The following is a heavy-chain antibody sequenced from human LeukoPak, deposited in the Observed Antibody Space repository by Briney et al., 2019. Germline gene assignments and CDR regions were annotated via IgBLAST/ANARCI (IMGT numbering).Heavy chain of an antibody. CDR3: ARDGYIAAVDY. CDR2: IYYSGST. J-gene: IGHJ4*02. D-gene: IGHD6-6*01. CDR1: GGSISSGGYY. V-gene: IGHV4-31*03. Sequence: SQTLSLTCTVSGGSISSGGYYWSWIRQHPGKGLEWIEYIYYSGSTYYNPSLKSRVTISVDTSKNQFSLKLSSVTAADTAVYYCARDGYIAAVDYWGQGTLVTVSS.